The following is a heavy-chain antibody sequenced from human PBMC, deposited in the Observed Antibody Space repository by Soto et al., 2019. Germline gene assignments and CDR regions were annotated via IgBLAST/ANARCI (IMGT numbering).Heavy chain of an antibody. CDR3: AKDRSPGAITWIVY. CDR2: ISGSGVAK. J-gene: IGHJ4*02. Sequence: DVQLLESGGALVQPGGSLTLSCVPSGFTFSSSAMNWVRQAPGTGLEWVSTISGSGVAKYYPDSVKGRFTISRDNSKNTVSLQMNSLRAEDAAVYYCAKDRSPGAITWIVYWGQGTLVTVSS. CDR1: GFTFSSSA. D-gene: IGHD1-26*01. V-gene: IGHV3-23*01.